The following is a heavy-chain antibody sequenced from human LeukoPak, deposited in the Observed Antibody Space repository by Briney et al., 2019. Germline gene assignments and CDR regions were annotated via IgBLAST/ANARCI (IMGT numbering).Heavy chain of an antibody. CDR1: GGSISSSTYY. CDR2: IYYSGST. J-gene: IGHJ4*02. D-gene: IGHD3/OR15-3a*01. Sequence: SETPSLTCTVSGGSISSSTYYWGWIRQPPGQGLEWVGSIYYSGSTYYSPSLKSRVTISVDTSKNQFSLRLTSVTAADTAVYYCARHTTLLGHLGYWGQGTLVTVSS. V-gene: IGHV4-39*01. CDR3: ARHTTLLGHLGY.